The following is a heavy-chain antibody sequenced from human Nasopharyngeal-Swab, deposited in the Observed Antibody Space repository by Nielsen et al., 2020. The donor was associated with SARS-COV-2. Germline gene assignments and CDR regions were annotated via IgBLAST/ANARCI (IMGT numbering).Heavy chain of an antibody. CDR2: ISYDGSNK. CDR3: AKPMAGSYPDAFDI. D-gene: IGHD1-26*01. Sequence: LSLTCAASGFTFSSYGMHWVRQAPGKGLEWVAVISYDGSNKYYADSVKGRFTISRDNSKNTLYLQMNSLRAEDTAVYYCAKPMAGSYPDAFDIWGQGTMVTVSS. V-gene: IGHV3-30*18. CDR1: GFTFSSYG. J-gene: IGHJ3*02.